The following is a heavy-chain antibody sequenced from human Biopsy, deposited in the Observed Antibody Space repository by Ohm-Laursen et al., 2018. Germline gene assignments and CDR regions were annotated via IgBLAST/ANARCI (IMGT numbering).Heavy chain of an antibody. V-gene: IGHV3-30*18. D-gene: IGHD2/OR15-2a*01. Sequence: SLRLSCSASGFTFSNSGMHWVRQAPGKGLEWVAAISYDGSKADYGDSVKGRLNISRDNSKNTLDLQMSSLRVEDTAVYFCAKDKGTFNFYYYGMDVWGQGTTVTVSS. J-gene: IGHJ6*02. CDR1: GFTFSNSG. CDR3: AKDKGTFNFYYYGMDV. CDR2: ISYDGSKA.